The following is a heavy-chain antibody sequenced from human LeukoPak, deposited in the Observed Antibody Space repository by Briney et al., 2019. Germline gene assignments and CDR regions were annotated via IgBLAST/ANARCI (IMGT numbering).Heavy chain of an antibody. D-gene: IGHD3-10*01. Sequence: ASVKVSCKASRYNLRSYGFNWVRQAPGQGLEWMGWIMDYNGNTKFAQKFQGRITLTTDTSTSTAYMEQRSLRSDDTAIYYCARVTLSGVIIRPGMDVWGQGTTVTVSS. CDR1: RYNLRSYG. CDR3: ARVTLSGVIIRPGMDV. CDR2: IMDYNGNT. V-gene: IGHV1-18*01. J-gene: IGHJ6*02.